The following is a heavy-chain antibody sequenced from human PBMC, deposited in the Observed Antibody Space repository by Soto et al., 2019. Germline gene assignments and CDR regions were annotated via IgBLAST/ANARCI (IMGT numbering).Heavy chain of an antibody. CDR2: ISNDGSKT. Sequence: QVQLVESGGGVVQPGRSLRLSCAASGFTFSRYSMYWVRQAPGEGLEWISVISNDGSKTYYADSVKGRFTVSRDNSKNTLYLQMNSLRAEDTAVYYCARETDWIPDYWGQGTLVTVPS. CDR1: GFTFSRYS. CDR3: ARETDWIPDY. J-gene: IGHJ4*02. V-gene: IGHV3-30-3*01. D-gene: IGHD5-18*01.